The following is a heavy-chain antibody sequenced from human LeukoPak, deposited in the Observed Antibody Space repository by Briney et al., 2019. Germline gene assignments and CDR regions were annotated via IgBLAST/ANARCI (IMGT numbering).Heavy chain of an antibody. Sequence: SGTLSLTCTVSGGSINSTIHHWGWIRQPPGKGPEWIGSIYYLGGTLYNPSLKSRVTIYVDMSKNQFSLTVNSVTAEDTAVYYCASQHNGFDSWGQGTLVTVSS. CDR3: ASQHNGFDS. CDR2: IYYLGGT. J-gene: IGHJ5*01. D-gene: IGHD1-14*01. V-gene: IGHV4-39*01. CDR1: GGSINSTIHH.